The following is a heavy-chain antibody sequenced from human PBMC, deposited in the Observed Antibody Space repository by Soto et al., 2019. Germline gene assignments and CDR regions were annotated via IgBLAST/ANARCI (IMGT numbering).Heavy chain of an antibody. D-gene: IGHD2-8*01. J-gene: IGHJ3*02. CDR1: GCSLTDHY. V-gene: IGHV4-59*11. Sequence: QVQLQESGPGLVKPSETLALTCTVAGCSLTDHYWNWFRQSPGRGLQWIGYVYYSGAPSYNPSLTSRVTMTVDTSKNQFSLKCRSVTAADTAVYFCASGNDVNISTFDILGQGTMVSVS. CDR3: ASGNDVNISTFDI. CDR2: VYYSGAP.